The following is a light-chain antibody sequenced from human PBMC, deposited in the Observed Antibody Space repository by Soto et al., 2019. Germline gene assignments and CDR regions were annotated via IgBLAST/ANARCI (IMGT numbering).Light chain of an antibody. CDR2: DVT. V-gene: IGLV2-11*01. J-gene: IGLJ1*01. CDR3: CSYAGSYTYV. Sequence: QSALTQPRSVSGSPGQSVTISCTGSSSDVGSYNYVSWYQHHPGKAPKLMIYDVTKRPSGVPDRFSGSKSGDMASLTISGLQAEDEADYYCCSYAGSYTYVFGIGTKVTVL. CDR1: SSDVGSYNY.